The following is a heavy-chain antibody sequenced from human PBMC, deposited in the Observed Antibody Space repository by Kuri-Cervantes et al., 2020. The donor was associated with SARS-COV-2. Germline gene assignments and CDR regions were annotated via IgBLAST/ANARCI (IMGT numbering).Heavy chain of an antibody. Sequence: SEILSLTCIASGGSISSYYWSWTRQHPGKGLEWIGYIYYSGSTNYNPSLKSRVTISVDTSKNQFSLKMSSVTAADTAVYYCARRPTARKQITKVRGDACDNWGQGTMVTVSS. V-gene: IGHV4-59*08. J-gene: IGHJ3*02. CDR3: ARRPTARKQITKVRGDACDN. CDR2: IYYSGST. D-gene: IGHD3-10*01. CDR1: GGSISSYY.